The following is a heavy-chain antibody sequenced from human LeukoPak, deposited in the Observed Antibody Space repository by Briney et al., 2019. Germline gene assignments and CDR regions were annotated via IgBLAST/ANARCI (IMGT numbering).Heavy chain of an antibody. Sequence: GGSLRLSCAASGFTFSSYAMHWVRQAPGKGLEWVAVISYDGSNKYYADSVKGRFTISRDNSKNTLYPQMNSLRAEDTAVYYCARGGGITGTGVDYWGQGTLVTVSS. J-gene: IGHJ4*02. D-gene: IGHD1-7*01. CDR3: ARGGGITGTGVDY. CDR2: ISYDGSNK. V-gene: IGHV3-30*01. CDR1: GFTFSSYA.